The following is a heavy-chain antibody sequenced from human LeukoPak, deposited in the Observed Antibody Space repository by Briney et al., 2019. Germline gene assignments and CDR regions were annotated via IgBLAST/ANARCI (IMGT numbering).Heavy chain of an antibody. Sequence: GGSLRLSCAASGFTFSDYHMRWIRQAPGKGLEWVSYISSSGSTIYYADSVKGRFTISRDNAKNSLYLQMNSLRAEDTAVYYCAQIAVVKNAFDIWGQGTMVTVSS. D-gene: IGHD4-23*01. V-gene: IGHV3-11*01. CDR2: ISSSGSTI. CDR3: AQIAVVKNAFDI. J-gene: IGHJ3*02. CDR1: GFTFSDYH.